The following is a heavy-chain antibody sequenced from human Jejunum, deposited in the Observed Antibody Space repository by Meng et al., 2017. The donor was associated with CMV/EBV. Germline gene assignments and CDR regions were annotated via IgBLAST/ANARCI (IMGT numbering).Heavy chain of an antibody. V-gene: IGHV4-34*01. D-gene: IGHD5/OR15-5a*01. CDR3: ARGLGGGYSVGSQGYYFDN. CDR1: FSGYY. J-gene: IGHJ4*02. CDR2: IDHGGGT. Sequence: FSGYYWSWIRRTPGKGLEWIGGIDHGGGTNYSPSLKSRVSISADASKNRFSLKLNSVAAADTAVYYCARGLGGGYSVGSQGYYFDNWGQGTLVTVSS.